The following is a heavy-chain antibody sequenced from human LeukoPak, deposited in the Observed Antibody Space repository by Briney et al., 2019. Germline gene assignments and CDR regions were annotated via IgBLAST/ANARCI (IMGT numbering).Heavy chain of an antibody. D-gene: IGHD4-17*01. CDR2: IKEDGSET. CDR1: GFTFKKYW. Sequence: GGSLRLSCAASGFTFKKYWMNWVRQVPGKGLECLANIKEDGSETYYADSVKGRFTISRDNSKNTLYLQMNSLRAEDTAVYYCARSGYDDYGDCDEIPLWYWGQGTLVTVSS. V-gene: IGHV3-7*01. J-gene: IGHJ4*02. CDR3: ARSGYDDYGDCDEIPLWY.